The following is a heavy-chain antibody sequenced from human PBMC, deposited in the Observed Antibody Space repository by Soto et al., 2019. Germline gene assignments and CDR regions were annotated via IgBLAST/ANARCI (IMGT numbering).Heavy chain of an antibody. Sequence: GGSLRLSCAASGFTFTRYSMNWVRQAPGKGLEWVSSISSTTNYIYYADSMKGRFTVSRDNAKNSVYLEMNSLSAEDTAVYYFAGGSEELTSNFDYWDQGTLVTVSS. CDR1: GFTFTRYS. D-gene: IGHD1-7*01. CDR2: ISSTTNYI. J-gene: IGHJ4*02. V-gene: IGHV3-21*01. CDR3: AGGSEELTSNFDY.